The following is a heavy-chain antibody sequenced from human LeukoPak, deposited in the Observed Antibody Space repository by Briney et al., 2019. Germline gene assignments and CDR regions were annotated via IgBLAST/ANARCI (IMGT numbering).Heavy chain of an antibody. CDR1: GGSISSSNW. Sequence: SETLSLTCTVSGGSISSSNWWSWVRQPPGKGLEWIGSIYYSESTYYNPSLKSRVTISVDTSKNQFSLKLSSVTAADTAVYYCARLRVGATAARGAFDIWGQGTMVTVSS. D-gene: IGHD1-26*01. CDR3: ARLRVGATAARGAFDI. V-gene: IGHV4-39*01. J-gene: IGHJ3*02. CDR2: IYYSEST.